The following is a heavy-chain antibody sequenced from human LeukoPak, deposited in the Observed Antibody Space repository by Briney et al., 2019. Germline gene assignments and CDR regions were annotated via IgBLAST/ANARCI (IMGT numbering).Heavy chain of an antibody. J-gene: IGHJ4*02. CDR1: GDTFTGYY. Sequence: ASVKVSCKASGDTFTGYYIHWVRQAPGQGLEWMGWINPNSGGTNSAQKFQGRVTMTRDTSISTAYMNLSSLGSDDTAIYYCARGSGYDSFVDYWGQGTLVTVSS. V-gene: IGHV1-2*02. D-gene: IGHD5-12*01. CDR3: ARGSGYDSFVDY. CDR2: INPNSGGT.